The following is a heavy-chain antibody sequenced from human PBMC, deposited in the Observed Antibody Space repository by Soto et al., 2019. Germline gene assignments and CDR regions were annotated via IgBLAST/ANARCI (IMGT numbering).Heavy chain of an antibody. CDR1: GFTFSSYA. D-gene: IGHD3-10*01. V-gene: IGHV3-23*01. J-gene: IGHJ4*02. CDR2: ISGSGGST. CDR3: AKGARVRGVIRGYFDY. Sequence: EVQLLESGGGLVQPGGSLRLSCAASGFTFSSYAMSWVRQAPGKGLEWVSAISGSGGSTYYADSVKGRFTISRDNSKNTLYLQMNSLRAEDTGVYYCAKGARVRGVIRGYFDYWGQGTLVTVSS.